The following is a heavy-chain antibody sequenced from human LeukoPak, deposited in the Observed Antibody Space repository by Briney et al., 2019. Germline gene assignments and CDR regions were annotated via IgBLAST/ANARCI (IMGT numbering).Heavy chain of an antibody. J-gene: IGHJ5*02. Sequence: GASVKVSCKASGYTFTSYYMHWVRQAPGQGLEWTGIINPSGGSTSYAQKFQGRVTMTRDTSTSTVYMELSSLRSEDTAVYYCARAQSEYCSGGSCYSGWFDPWGQGTLVTVSS. D-gene: IGHD2-15*01. V-gene: IGHV1-46*01. CDR3: ARAQSEYCSGGSCYSGWFDP. CDR2: INPSGGST. CDR1: GYTFTSYY.